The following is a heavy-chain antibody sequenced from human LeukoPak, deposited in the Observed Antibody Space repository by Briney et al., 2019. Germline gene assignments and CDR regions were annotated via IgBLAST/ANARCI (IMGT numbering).Heavy chain of an antibody. Sequence: GESLKISCKGSGYSFTGYYMHWVRQAPGQGLEWMGRINPNSGGTNYAQKFQGRVTMTRDTSISTAYMELSRLRSDDTAVYYCARESYDAFDIWGQGTMVTVSS. CDR2: INPNSGGT. CDR1: GYSFTGYY. D-gene: IGHD3-10*01. V-gene: IGHV1-2*06. J-gene: IGHJ3*02. CDR3: ARESYDAFDI.